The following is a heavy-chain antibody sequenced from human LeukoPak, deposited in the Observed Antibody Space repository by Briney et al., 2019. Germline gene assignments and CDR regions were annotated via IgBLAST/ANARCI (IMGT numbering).Heavy chain of an antibody. D-gene: IGHD3-22*01. J-gene: IGHJ3*02. CDR1: GGSISSYH. V-gene: IGHV4-59*01. CDR2: ISYSGST. Sequence: SETLSLTCTVSGGSISSYHWSWIRQPPGKRLEWIGFISYSGSTNSNPSLKSRVAISIDTSENQFSLKLSSVTAADTAVYYCVRGNYDSRGYSNAFDIWGQAAMVTVSP. CDR3: VRGNYDSRGYSNAFDI.